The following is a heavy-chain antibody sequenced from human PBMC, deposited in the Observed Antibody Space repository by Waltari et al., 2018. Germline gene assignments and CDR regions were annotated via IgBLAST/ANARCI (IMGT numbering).Heavy chain of an antibody. Sequence: QLQLQESGPGLVKPSETLALTCSVSGGSITTNRHYWGWIRQPPGQGLEWIGTISYNGATYSSPSLRGRLTLSRDTAMNQLSLNLGSVTAADTAVYYCATYIGASVGTAAFDVWGQGTMVTVSS. D-gene: IGHD5-12*01. J-gene: IGHJ3*01. CDR2: ISYNGAT. V-gene: IGHV4-39*01. CDR1: GGSITTNRHY. CDR3: ATYIGASVGTAAFDV.